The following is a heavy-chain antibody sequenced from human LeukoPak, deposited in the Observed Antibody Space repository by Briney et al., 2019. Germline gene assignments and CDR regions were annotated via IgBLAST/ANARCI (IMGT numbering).Heavy chain of an antibody. Sequence: GGCLRLSCAAAVFTFSSYSMHWVRQAPCKGLEWVAVISYDGSNKYYADSVKGRFTISRDNSKNTLYLQMNSLRAEDTAVYYCARDWGGSLDYWGQGTLVTVSS. D-gene: IGHD3-16*01. CDR3: ARDWGGSLDY. J-gene: IGHJ4*02. V-gene: IGHV3-30-3*01. CDR2: ISYDGSNK. CDR1: VFTFSSYS.